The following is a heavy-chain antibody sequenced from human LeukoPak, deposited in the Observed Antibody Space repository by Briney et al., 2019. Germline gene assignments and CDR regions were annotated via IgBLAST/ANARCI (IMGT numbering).Heavy chain of an antibody. CDR1: GFTFSSYG. V-gene: IGHV3-30*18. Sequence: QPGGSLRLSCAASGFTFSSYGMHWVRQAPGKGLEWVAVISYDGSNKYYADSVKGRFTISRDNSKNTLYLQMNSLRAEDTAVYYCAKSLFFGGRTTFDYWGQGTLVTVSS. D-gene: IGHD1-14*01. J-gene: IGHJ4*02. CDR2: ISYDGSNK. CDR3: AKSLFFGGRTTFDY.